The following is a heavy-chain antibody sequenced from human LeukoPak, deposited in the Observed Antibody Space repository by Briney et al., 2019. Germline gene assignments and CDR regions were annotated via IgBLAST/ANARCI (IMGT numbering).Heavy chain of an antibody. CDR2: ISYTGST. V-gene: IGHV4-39*01. J-gene: IGHJ4*02. CDR1: GFSLSTTGYQ. D-gene: IGHD6-19*01. CDR3: ARRVHSSDCTHAFDI. Sequence: SETLSLTCTVSGFSLSTTGYQWGWIRQPPGKGLEWIGTISYTGSTYYNPSLKSRVTISVDTSKNQFSLKLSSVTAADTAVYYCARRVHSSDCTHAFDIWGQGTLVTVSS.